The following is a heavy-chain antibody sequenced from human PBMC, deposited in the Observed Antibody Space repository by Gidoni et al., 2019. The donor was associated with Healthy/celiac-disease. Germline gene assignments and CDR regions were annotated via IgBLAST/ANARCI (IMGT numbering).Heavy chain of an antibody. CDR2: IYYSGST. CDR3: ARGGQLPQRGVLFGY. J-gene: IGHJ4*02. D-gene: IGHD2-2*01. Sequence: QLQLQESGPGLVKPSETLSLTCTVAGGSISSSSYYWGWIRQPPGKGLEWIGSIYYSGSTYYNPSLKSRVTISVDTSKNQFSLKLSSVTAADTAVYYCARGGQLPQRGVLFGYWGQGTLVTVSS. V-gene: IGHV4-39*01. CDR1: GGSISSSSYY.